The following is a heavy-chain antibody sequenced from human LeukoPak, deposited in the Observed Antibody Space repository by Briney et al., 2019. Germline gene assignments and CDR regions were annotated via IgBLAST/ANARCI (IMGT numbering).Heavy chain of an antibody. CDR2: ISSNGGST. CDR1: GFTFSSYA. Sequence: PGGSLRLSCAASGFTFSSYAMHWVRQAPGKGLEYVSAISSNGGSTYYANSVKGRFTISRDNSKNTLYLQMGSLRAEDMAVYYCAVAGSAGLLLPLVDYWGQGTLVTVSS. J-gene: IGHJ4*02. CDR3: AVAGSAGLLLPLVDY. D-gene: IGHD3-22*01. V-gene: IGHV3-64*01.